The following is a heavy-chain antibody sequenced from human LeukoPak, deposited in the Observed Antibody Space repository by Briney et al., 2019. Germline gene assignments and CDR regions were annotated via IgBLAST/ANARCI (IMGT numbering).Heavy chain of an antibody. J-gene: IGHJ4*02. CDR3: ARDIGVVPAASIDY. Sequence: SQTPSLTCAISGDCVSSNSAAWNWIRQSPSSGLEWLGRTYYRCKWYNDYAVSVKSRITVNPDTSKNQYSLQLNSVTPEDTAVYYCARDIGVVPAASIDYWGQGTLVTVSS. D-gene: IGHD2-2*01. CDR2: TYYRCKWYN. V-gene: IGHV6-1*01. CDR1: GDCVSSNSAA.